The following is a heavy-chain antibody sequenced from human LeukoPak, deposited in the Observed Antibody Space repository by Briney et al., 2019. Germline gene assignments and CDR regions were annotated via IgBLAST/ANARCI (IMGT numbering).Heavy chain of an antibody. Sequence: SETLSLTCAVYGGSFSGYYWGWIRQPPGKGLEWIGSIYYSGGTYYNPSLKSRVTISVDTSKNQFSLKLSSVTAADTAVYYCATHVEMATTGAFDIWGQGTMVTVSS. CDR2: IYYSGGT. V-gene: IGHV4-34*01. D-gene: IGHD5-24*01. J-gene: IGHJ3*02. CDR3: ATHVEMATTGAFDI. CDR1: GGSFSGYY.